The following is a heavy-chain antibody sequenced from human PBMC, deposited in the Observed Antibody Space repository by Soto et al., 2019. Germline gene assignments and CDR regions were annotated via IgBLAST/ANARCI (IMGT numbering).Heavy chain of an antibody. D-gene: IGHD2-15*01. CDR3: ARRPLGRYCSGGSCYQGPYYYGMDV. CDR2: IIPIFGTA. V-gene: IGHV1-69*01. CDR1: GGTFSSYA. Sequence: VKVSCKASGGTFSSYAISWVRQAPGQGLEWMGGIIPIFGTANYAQKFQGRVTITADESTSTAYMELSSLRSEDTAVYYCARRPLGRYCSGGSCYQGPYYYGMDVWGQGTTVTVSS. J-gene: IGHJ6*02.